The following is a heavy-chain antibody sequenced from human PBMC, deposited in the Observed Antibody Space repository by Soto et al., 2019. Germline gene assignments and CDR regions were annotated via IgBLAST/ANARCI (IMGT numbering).Heavy chain of an antibody. Sequence: SETLSLTCIVSGGSINSYYWSWIRQFPGKGLEWIGYIYYSGSTSYNPSLKSRLTISVDTSKNQLSLKLSSVTPADTAVYYCAREISGTTWRGMDVWGQGTTVTVSS. CDR3: AREISGTTWRGMDV. V-gene: IGHV4-59*01. CDR2: IYYSGST. J-gene: IGHJ6*02. D-gene: IGHD1-7*01. CDR1: GGSINSYY.